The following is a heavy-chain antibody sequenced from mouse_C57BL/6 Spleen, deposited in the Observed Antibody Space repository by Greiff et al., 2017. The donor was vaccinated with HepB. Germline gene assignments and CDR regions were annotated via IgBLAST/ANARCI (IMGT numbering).Heavy chain of an antibody. V-gene: IGHV1-61*01. CDR3: ARYDYEAFDY. CDR1: GYTFTSYW. J-gene: IGHJ2*01. CDR2: IYPSDSET. Sequence: QVQLQQPGAELVRPGSSVKLSCKASGYTFTSYWMDWVKQRPGQGLEWIGNIYPSDSETHYNQKFKDKATLTVDKSSSTAYMQLSSLTSEDSAVYYCARYDYEAFDYWGQGTTRTVSS. D-gene: IGHD2-4*01.